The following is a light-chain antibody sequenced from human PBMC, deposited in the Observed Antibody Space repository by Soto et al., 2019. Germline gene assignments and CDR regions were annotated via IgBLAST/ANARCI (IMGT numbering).Light chain of an antibody. CDR3: QQYNNWPRT. Sequence: EIVLTPSPGTLSLSPGERATLSCRASQSVSSSHLAWYQQKPGQAPRLLIYGASTRATDIPDRFTGSGSGTEFTLTISRLQSEDFAVYHCQQYNNWPRTFGQGTKVDIK. CDR1: QSVSSSH. CDR2: GAS. V-gene: IGKV3-15*01. J-gene: IGKJ1*01.